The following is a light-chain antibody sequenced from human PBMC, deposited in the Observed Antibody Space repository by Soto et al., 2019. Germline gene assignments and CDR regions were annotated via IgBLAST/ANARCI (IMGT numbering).Light chain of an antibody. CDR1: QTISSW. V-gene: IGKV1-5*03. CDR3: QQYNTYPLT. Sequence: DIQMPQSPSTLSASVGARVTITCRASQTISSWLAWYQQKPGKAPKLLIYKASNLEGGVPSRFSGSGSGTEFNIIISSLQPDDFATDYCQQYNTYPLTFGGGTTVEIK. CDR2: KAS. J-gene: IGKJ4*01.